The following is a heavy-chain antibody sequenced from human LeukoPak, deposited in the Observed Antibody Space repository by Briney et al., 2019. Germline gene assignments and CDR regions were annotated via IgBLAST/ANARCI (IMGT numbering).Heavy chain of an antibody. CDR1: GFTVSSNY. V-gene: IGHV3-66*01. CDR3: ARVTSSSWYSWFDP. CDR2: IYSGGST. J-gene: IGHJ5*02. D-gene: IGHD6-13*01. Sequence: GGSLRLSCAASGFTVSSNYMSWDRQAPGKGLEWVSVIYSGGSTYYADSVKGRFTISRDNSKNTLYLQMNSLRAEDTAVYYCARVTSSSWYSWFDPWGQGTLVTVSS.